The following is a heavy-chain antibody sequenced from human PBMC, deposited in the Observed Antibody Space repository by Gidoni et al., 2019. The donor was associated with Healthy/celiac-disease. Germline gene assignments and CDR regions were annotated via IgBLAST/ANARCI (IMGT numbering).Heavy chain of an antibody. D-gene: IGHD1-1*01. CDR3: ARGRYNWNAAYYGMDV. CDR1: GGTFSSYA. V-gene: IGHV1-69*09. Sequence: QVQLVQSGAEVKKPGSSVKVSCTASGGTFSSYAISWVRQAPGQGLEWMGRIIPILGIANYAQKFQGRVTITADKSTSTAYMELSSLRSEDTAVYYCARGRYNWNAAYYGMDVWGQGTTVTVSS. CDR2: IIPILGIA. J-gene: IGHJ6*02.